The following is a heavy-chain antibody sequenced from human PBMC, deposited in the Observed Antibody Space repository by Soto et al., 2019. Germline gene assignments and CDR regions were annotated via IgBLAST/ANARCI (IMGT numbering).Heavy chain of an antibody. D-gene: IGHD3-10*01. CDR1: GGTFSSYA. J-gene: IGHJ6*02. CDR3: ARVRGGSVSYLPGYSGMDV. Sequence: QVQLVQSGAEVKKPGSSVKVSCKASGGTFSSYAISWVRQAPGQGLEWMGGIIPIFGTANYAQRFKGRVTITADESTSTSDMELSSMRSEDTAVYYCARVRGGSVSYLPGYSGMDVWGQGTTVTVSS. CDR2: IIPIFGTA. V-gene: IGHV1-69*01.